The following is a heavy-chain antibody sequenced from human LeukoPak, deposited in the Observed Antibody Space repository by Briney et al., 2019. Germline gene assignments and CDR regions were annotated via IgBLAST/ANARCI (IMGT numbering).Heavy chain of an antibody. J-gene: IGHJ3*02. Sequence: ASVKVSCKASGYTFTNYIIHWVRQAPGQRLEWMGWINAGNGDTKYSQKFQVRVTITGDTSASTAYMELSSLRSEDTAVYYCATWRVGGYYIPDAFDIWGQGTMVTVSS. CDR2: INAGNGDT. V-gene: IGHV1-3*01. CDR1: GYTFTNYI. D-gene: IGHD3-3*01. CDR3: ATWRVGGYYIPDAFDI.